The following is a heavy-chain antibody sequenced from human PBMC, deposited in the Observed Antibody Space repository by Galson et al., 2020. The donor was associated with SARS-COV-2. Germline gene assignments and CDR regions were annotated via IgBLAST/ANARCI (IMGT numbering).Heavy chain of an antibody. CDR1: GFTFSNFG. CDR2: ISNDGTNT. V-gene: IGHV3-30*03. D-gene: IGHD3-10*01. Sequence: GESLKISCAASGFTFSNFGMHWVRQAPGKGLEWVAVISNDGTNTYYTDSVKGRFSISRDNSKNTLYLQMNSLRVEDTAVYYCARSLWFGEILSPFDYWGQGVQVTGSS. CDR3: ARSLWFGEILSPFDY. J-gene: IGHJ4*02.